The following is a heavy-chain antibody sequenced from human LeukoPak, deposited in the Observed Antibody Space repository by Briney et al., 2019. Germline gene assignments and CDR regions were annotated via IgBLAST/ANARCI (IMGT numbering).Heavy chain of an antibody. J-gene: IGHJ4*02. V-gene: IGHV3-23*01. Sequence: GGSLRLSCAASGFTFSSYSMSWVRQAPGKGLEWVSGTSDRGDYTYYADPVKGRFTISRDTSKNTLYLQMNSLRAEDTALYFCAKKAQYDGHYPLDYWGQGTLVTVSA. D-gene: IGHD4/OR15-4a*01. CDR3: AKKAQYDGHYPLDY. CDR1: GFTFSSYS. CDR2: TSDRGDYT.